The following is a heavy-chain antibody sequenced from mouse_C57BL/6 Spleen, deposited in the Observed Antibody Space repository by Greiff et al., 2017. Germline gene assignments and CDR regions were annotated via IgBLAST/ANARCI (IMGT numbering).Heavy chain of an antibody. V-gene: IGHV1-55*01. CDR2: IYPGSGST. D-gene: IGHD2-2*01. CDR1: GYTFTSYW. Sequence: VQLQQPGAELVRPGASVKMSCKASGYTFTSYWITWVKQRPGQGLEWIGDIYPGSGSTNYNEKFKGKATLTVDTSSSTAYMQLSSLTSEDSAVYACAKVTSGGYCYFDVWGKGTPVTVSS. CDR3: AKVTSGGYCYFDV. J-gene: IGHJ1*03.